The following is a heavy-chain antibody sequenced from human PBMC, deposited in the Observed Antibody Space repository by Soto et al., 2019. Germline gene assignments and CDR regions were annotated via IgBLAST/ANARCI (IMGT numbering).Heavy chain of an antibody. D-gene: IGHD2-2*01. J-gene: IGHJ6*02. CDR1: GGTFSSYA. CDR2: IIPIFGTA. CDR3: ARPLGYCSSTRCYFVYYGMDV. V-gene: IGHV1-69*13. Sequence: SVKVSCKASGGTFSSYAISWVRQAPGQGLEWMGGIIPIFGTANYAQKFQGRVTITADESTSTAYMELSSLRSEDTAVYYCARPLGYCSSTRCYFVYYGMDVWGQGTTVTVSS.